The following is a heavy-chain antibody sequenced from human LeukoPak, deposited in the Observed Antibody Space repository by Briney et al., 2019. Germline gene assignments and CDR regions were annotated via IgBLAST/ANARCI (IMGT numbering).Heavy chain of an antibody. CDR2: ISDDGRVT. CDR1: GFTFNRYY. D-gene: IGHD6-13*01. J-gene: IGHJ5*01. CDR3: VRDVAPSGTVWFDS. V-gene: IGHV3-74*01. Sequence: GGSLRLSCAASGFTFNRYYMYWIRQAPGKGLVWVSRISDDGRVTLYADFVKGRFTISRDNAKNTLSLQMNSLRVEDTAVYYCVRDVAPSGTVWFDSWGQGTLVTVSS.